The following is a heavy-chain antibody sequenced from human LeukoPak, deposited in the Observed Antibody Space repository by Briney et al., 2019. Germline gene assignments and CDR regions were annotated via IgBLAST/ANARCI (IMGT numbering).Heavy chain of an antibody. J-gene: IGHJ4*02. D-gene: IGHD6-13*01. V-gene: IGHV4-59*08. CDR1: GGSISSYY. CDR3: ARLKGAAGTDY. Sequence: SETLSLTCTVSGGSISSYYWSWIRQPPGKGLEWIGNIYYSGSTNYNPSLKSRVTISVDTSKNQFSLKLSSVTAADTAVYYCARLKGAAGTDYWGQGTLVTVSS. CDR2: IYYSGST.